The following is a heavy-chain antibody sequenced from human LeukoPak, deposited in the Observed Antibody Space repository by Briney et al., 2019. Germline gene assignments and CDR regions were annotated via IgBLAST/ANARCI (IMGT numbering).Heavy chain of an antibody. CDR2: IYYSGST. V-gene: IGHV4-31*03. CDR3: ASSPGGYSYGPTAYYYYYGMDV. J-gene: IGHJ6*02. D-gene: IGHD5-18*01. Sequence: KSSETLSLTCTVSGGSISSSNYYWGWIRQHPGKGLEWIGYIYYSGSTYYNPSLKSRVTISVDTSKNQFSLKLSSVTAADTAVYYCASSPGGYSYGPTAYYYYYGMDVWGQGTTVTVSS. CDR1: GGSISSSNYY.